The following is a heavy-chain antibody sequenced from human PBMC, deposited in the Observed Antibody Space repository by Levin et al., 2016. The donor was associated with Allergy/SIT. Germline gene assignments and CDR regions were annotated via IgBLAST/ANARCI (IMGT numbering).Heavy chain of an antibody. Sequence: GESLKISCAASGFTFKSYAMYWVRQGPGKGLEWVSCISGSGVSTYYADSVKGQFFISRDNSKSTLYLQMNSLRVEDTAVYYCAKGYNYDRSGYPNWFDPWGQGTLVTVSS. CDR2: ISGSGVST. J-gene: IGHJ5*02. CDR1: GFTFKSYA. D-gene: IGHD3-22*01. V-gene: IGHV3-23*01. CDR3: AKGYNYDRSGYPNWFDP.